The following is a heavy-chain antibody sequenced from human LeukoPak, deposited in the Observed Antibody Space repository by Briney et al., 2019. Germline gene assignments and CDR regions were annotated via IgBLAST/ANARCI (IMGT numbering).Heavy chain of an antibody. D-gene: IGHD1-26*01. CDR2: MNPNSGNT. J-gene: IGHJ4*02. V-gene: IGHV1-8*01. Sequence: ASVKVSCKASGYTFTSYDINWVRQATGQGLEWMGWMNPNSGNTGYAQKFQGRVTMTRNTSISTAYMELSSLRSEDTAVYYCARDSGSYYPFDYWGQGTLVTVSS. CDR3: ARDSGSYYPFDY. CDR1: GYTFTSYD.